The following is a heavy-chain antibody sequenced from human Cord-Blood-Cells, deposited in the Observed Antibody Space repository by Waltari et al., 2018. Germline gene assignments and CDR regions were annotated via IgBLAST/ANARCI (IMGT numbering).Heavy chain of an antibody. CDR2: IYPSGST. J-gene: IGHJ4*02. Sequence: QVQLQESGPGLVKPSQTLSLTCTASGGSISSGSYYWSWIRPPAGKGLEWIGYIYPSGSTNYNPSLKSRVTISVDTSKNQFSLKLSSVTAADTAVYYCARESPYGSGSYYFDYWGQGTLVTVSS. V-gene: IGHV4-61*09. CDR1: GGSISSGSYY. D-gene: IGHD3-10*01. CDR3: ARESPYGSGSYYFDY.